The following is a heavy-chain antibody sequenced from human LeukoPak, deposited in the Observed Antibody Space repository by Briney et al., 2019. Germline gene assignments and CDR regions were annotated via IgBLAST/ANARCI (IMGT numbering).Heavy chain of an antibody. Sequence: SETLSLTCSVSGGSISSSSYFWGWIRQPPGKGLEWIGNIYYSGSTYYNPSLKSRVTISLDTSKNQFSLKLSSVTAADTAVYYCARGGGVGYYYYYMDVWGRGTTVTISS. D-gene: IGHD1-26*01. V-gene: IGHV4-39*07. CDR1: GGSISSSSYF. J-gene: IGHJ6*03. CDR3: ARGGGVGYYYYYMDV. CDR2: IYYSGST.